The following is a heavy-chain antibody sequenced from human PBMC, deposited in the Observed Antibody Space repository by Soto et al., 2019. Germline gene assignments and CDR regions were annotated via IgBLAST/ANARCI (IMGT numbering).Heavy chain of an antibody. CDR2: IKSKAHGGTT. CDR3: ASYRDSSGLRRSDY. J-gene: IGHJ4*02. D-gene: IGHD3-22*01. Sequence: EVQLEESGGGLIKPGESLTRSCAASDFILSDAWMKWVRQAPGKGLEWVGRIKSKAHGGTTDYAAPLKGRFTILRADSKTTLYLQMSSLQTEDTAMYYCASYRDSSGLRRSDYWGQGALVTVSS. V-gene: IGHV3-15*07. CDR1: DFILSDAW.